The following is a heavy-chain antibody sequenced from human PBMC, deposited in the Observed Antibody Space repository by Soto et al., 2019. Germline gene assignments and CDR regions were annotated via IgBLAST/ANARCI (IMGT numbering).Heavy chain of an antibody. CDR3: ATLGRKVPAAMNDYYYYGMDV. V-gene: IGHV1-24*01. D-gene: IGHD2-2*01. CDR2: FDPEDGET. CDR1: GYTLTELS. Sequence: ASVKVSCKVSGYTLTELSMHWVRHAPGKGLEWMGGFDPEDGETIYAQKFQGRVTMTEDTSTDTAYMELSSLRSEDTAVYYCATLGRKVPAAMNDYYYYGMDVWGQGTTVTVSS. J-gene: IGHJ6*02.